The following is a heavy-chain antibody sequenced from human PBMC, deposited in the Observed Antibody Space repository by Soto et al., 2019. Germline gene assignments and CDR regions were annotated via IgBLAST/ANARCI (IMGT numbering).Heavy chain of an antibody. V-gene: IGHV1-18*01. Sequence: ASVKVSCKASGYTFTSYGISWVRQAPGQGLEWMGWISAYNGNTNYAQKLQGRVTMTPDKSTSTAYMELRSRRSDDTYGYYCASAVFYDYIWGSCRSYYMDVWGKGTTVTVSS. J-gene: IGHJ6*03. CDR3: ASAVFYDYIWGSCRSYYMDV. D-gene: IGHD3-16*01. CDR2: ISAYNGNT. CDR1: GYTFTSYG.